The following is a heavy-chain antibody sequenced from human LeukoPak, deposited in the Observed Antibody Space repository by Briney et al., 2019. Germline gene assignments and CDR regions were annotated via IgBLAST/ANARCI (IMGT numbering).Heavy chain of an antibody. CDR3: ARHAKNYYDSSIDY. Sequence: SETLSLTCTVSGGSISSGGYYWSWIRQHPGKGLEWIGYIYYSGSTYYNPSLKSRVTISVDTSKNQFSLKLSSVTAADTAVYYCARHAKNYYDSSIDYWGQGTLVTVSS. V-gene: IGHV4-31*03. CDR2: IYYSGST. D-gene: IGHD3-22*01. CDR1: GGSISSGGYY. J-gene: IGHJ4*02.